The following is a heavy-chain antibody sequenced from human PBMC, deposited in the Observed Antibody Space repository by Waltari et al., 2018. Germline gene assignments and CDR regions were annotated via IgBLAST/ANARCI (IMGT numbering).Heavy chain of an antibody. J-gene: IGHJ4*02. Sequence: EVQLVESGGGLVKPGGSLRLSCAASGFTFSSYSMNWVRQAPGKGLEWVSSIISSSSYIYYADSVKGLFTIARDNAKISLCHEVHSVIPEYTAGRYCARDQKSGYEPTRALDYWGQGTLVTVSS. CDR1: GFTFSSYS. D-gene: IGHD5-12*01. V-gene: IGHV3-21*01. CDR3: ARDQKSGYEPTRALDY. CDR2: IISSSSYI.